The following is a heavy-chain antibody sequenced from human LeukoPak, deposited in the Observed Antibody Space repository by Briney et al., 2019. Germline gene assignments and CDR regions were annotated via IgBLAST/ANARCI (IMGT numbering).Heavy chain of an antibody. Sequence: GGSLRLSCAASGFTVITNDMTWVRQAPGKGLEWVSVLYSDGNTKYADSVQGRYTISRDNSKNTLYLEMNSLSPDDTAVYYCARGVEPLAANTLAYWGQGTLVTVSS. CDR2: LYSDGNT. D-gene: IGHD1-14*01. CDR3: ARGVEPLAANTLAY. CDR1: GFTVITND. V-gene: IGHV3-53*01. J-gene: IGHJ4*02.